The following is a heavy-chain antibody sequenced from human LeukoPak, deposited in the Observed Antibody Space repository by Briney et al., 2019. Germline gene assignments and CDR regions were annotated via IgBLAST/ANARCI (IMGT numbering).Heavy chain of an antibody. CDR3: ARVQGRYYYDSSGVLRD. D-gene: IGHD3-22*01. J-gene: IGHJ4*02. Sequence: GASVKVSCKASGYAFTSYGISWVRQAPGQGLEWMGWISAYNGNTNYAQKLQGRVTMTTDTSTSTAYMELRSLRSDDTAVYYCARVQGRYYYDSSGVLRDWGQGTLVTVSS. V-gene: IGHV1-18*01. CDR1: GYAFTSYG. CDR2: ISAYNGNT.